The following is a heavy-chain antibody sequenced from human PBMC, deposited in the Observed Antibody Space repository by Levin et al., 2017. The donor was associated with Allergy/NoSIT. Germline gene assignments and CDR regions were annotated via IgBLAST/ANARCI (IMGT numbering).Heavy chain of an antibody. CDR2: ISYDGSNK. CDR3: AKGGKYYDIPITLNWFDP. Sequence: GGSLRLSCAASGFTFSSYGMHWVRQAPGKGLEWVAVISYDGSNKYYADSVKGRFTISRDNSKNTLYLQMNSLRAEDTAVYYCAKGGKYYDIPITLNWFDPWGQGTLVTVSS. J-gene: IGHJ5*02. D-gene: IGHD3-9*01. V-gene: IGHV3-30*18. CDR1: GFTFSSYG.